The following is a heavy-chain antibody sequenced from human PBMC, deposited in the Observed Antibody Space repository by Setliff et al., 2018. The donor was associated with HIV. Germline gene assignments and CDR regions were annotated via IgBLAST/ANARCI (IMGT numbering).Heavy chain of an antibody. J-gene: IGHJ4*02. V-gene: IGHV1-2*02. CDR3: AREERYYDGKGALDY. D-gene: IGHD3-22*01. CDR1: GDTLTGYY. CDR2: IKPSTGGI. Sequence: GASVKVSCKASGDTLTGYYMHWVRQAPGQGLEWMGWIKPSTGGINFAHKFQGRVTMTRDTSITTAYMELSSLISDDTAVYYCAREERYYDGKGALDYWGQGMLVTVSS.